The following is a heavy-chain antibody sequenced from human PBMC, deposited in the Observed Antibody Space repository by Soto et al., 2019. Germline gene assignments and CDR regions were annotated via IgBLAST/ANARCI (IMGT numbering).Heavy chain of an antibody. Sequence: SETLSHTFTVADGSISGYYWSWIRQPPGKGLEWIGYIYYSGSTNYNPSLKSRVTISVDTSKNQFSLKLSSVTAADTAVYYCARDTGVGRLPGFDYWGQGTLVTVSS. D-gene: IGHD1-26*01. CDR3: ARDTGVGRLPGFDY. CDR1: DGSISGYY. J-gene: IGHJ4*02. CDR2: IYYSGST. V-gene: IGHV4-59*01.